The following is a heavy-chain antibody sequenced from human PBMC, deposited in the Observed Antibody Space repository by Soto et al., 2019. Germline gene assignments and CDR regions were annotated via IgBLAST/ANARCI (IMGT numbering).Heavy chain of an antibody. CDR1: GGSISSGGYY. CDR3: ARDRELELSNYFDY. CDR2: IYYSGST. D-gene: IGHD1-7*01. Sequence: QVQLQESGPGLVKPSQTLSLTCTVSGGSISSGGYYWSWIRQHPGKGLEWIGYIYYSGSTYYNPSLKSLVTISVDTSKNQFSLKLSSVTAADTAVYYCARDRELELSNYFDYWGQGTLVTVSS. J-gene: IGHJ4*02. V-gene: IGHV4-31*01.